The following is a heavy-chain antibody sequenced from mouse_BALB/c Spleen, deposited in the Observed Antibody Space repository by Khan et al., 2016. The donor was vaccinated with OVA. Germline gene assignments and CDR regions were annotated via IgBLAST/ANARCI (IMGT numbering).Heavy chain of an antibody. V-gene: IGHV3-2*02. CDR1: GYSITRDYA. J-gene: IGHJ4*01. Sequence: EVKLEESGPGLVKPSQSLSLTCTVTGYSITRDYAWNWIRQFPGNELEWMGYISNSGSASYNPSLKSRISITRDTSKNQFFLQLDSVTPEDTAIYYCASELGRYYAMDYWGQGTSVTVSS. CDR3: ASELGRYYAMDY. D-gene: IGHD4-1*01. CDR2: ISNSGSA.